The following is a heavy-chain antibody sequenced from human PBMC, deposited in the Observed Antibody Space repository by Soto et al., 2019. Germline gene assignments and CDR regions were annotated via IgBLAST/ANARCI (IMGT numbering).Heavy chain of an antibody. V-gene: IGHV3-66*01. D-gene: IGHD3-3*01. CDR2: IYSGGST. CDR1: GFTVSSNY. Sequence: GGSLRLSCAASGFTVSSNYMSWVRQAPGKGLEWVSVIYSGGSTYCADSVKGRFTISRDNSKNTLYLQMNSLRAEDTAVYYCARAVSGAWSGYYIDWFDPWGQGTLVTVSS. CDR3: ARAVSGAWSGYYIDWFDP. J-gene: IGHJ5*02.